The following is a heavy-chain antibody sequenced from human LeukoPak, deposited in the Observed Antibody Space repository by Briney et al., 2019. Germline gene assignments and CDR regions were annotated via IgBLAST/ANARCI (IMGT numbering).Heavy chain of an antibody. Sequence: SETLSLTCSASRASTSIRYWSWIRPFPGGTLEWIGHIYNAKNTKYNPSLTSRVTISVDTSRNQFYLSLTSLTAADTAIYYCAQTTGWPGFDFWGPGALVTVSS. CDR1: RASTSIRY. CDR2: IYNAKNT. J-gene: IGHJ4*02. V-gene: IGHV4-59*08. CDR3: AQTTGWPGFDF. D-gene: IGHD6-19*01.